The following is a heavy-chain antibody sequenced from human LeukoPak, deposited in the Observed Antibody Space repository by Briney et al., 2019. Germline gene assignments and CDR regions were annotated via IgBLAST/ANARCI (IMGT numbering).Heavy chain of an antibody. V-gene: IGHV4-4*02. CDR2: IHHSGSA. CDR3: VRDRGEFSYSHDY. Sequence: SETLSLTCAVSGASISSNWWNWVRQPPGKGLEWIREIHHSGSANYNPSLKSRVTISLDTSENHFSLRLSSVTAADTAVYYCVRDRGEFSYSHDYWGQGTLVTVSS. D-gene: IGHD1-26*01. J-gene: IGHJ4*02. CDR1: GASISSNW.